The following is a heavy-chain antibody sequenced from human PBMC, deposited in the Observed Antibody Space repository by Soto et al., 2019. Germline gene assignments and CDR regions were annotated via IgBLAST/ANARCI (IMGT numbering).Heavy chain of an antibody. CDR3: ARGPSGWFGYDY. J-gene: IGHJ4*02. V-gene: IGHV3-74*01. Sequence: EVQLVESGGGLVQPGGSLRLSCAASGFTFSSSWMHWVRQAPGKGLVWVSRINSGASNTNYADSVKGRFTISRDNAKHTLYLQMDSLTAEDTAVYYCARGPSGWFGYDYWGQGTLVTVSS. D-gene: IGHD6-19*01. CDR1: GFTFSSSW. CDR2: INSGASNT.